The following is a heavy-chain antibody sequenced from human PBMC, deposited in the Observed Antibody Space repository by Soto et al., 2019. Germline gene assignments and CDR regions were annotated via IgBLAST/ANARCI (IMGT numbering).Heavy chain of an antibody. CDR3: ARDSTYYYDSSGDWYFDL. V-gene: IGHV3-72*01. CDR1: GFTFSDHY. CDR2: TRNKANSYTT. Sequence: EVQLVESGGGLVQPGGSLRLSCAASGFTFSDHYMDWFRQAPGKGLEWVGRTRNKANSYTTEYAASVKGRFTISRDDSKNSLYLQMNSLKTEDTAVYYCARDSTYYYDSSGDWYFDLWGRGTLVTVSS. D-gene: IGHD3-22*01. J-gene: IGHJ2*01.